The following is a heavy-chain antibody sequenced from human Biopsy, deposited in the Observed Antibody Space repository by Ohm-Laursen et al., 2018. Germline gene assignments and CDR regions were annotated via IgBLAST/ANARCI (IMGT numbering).Heavy chain of an antibody. CDR3: AKDFGWRNFDY. V-gene: IGHV3-21*04. J-gene: IGHJ4*02. CDR1: GFPFTGFS. CDR2: ITSGSSYI. D-gene: IGHD6-19*01. Sequence: SLRLSCAASGFPFTGFSMDWVRQAPGKGLEWVASITSGSSYIYYADSVKGRFTISRDNPKNSLYLQMNSLRAEDTAVYYCAKDFGWRNFDYWGQGTLVIVSS.